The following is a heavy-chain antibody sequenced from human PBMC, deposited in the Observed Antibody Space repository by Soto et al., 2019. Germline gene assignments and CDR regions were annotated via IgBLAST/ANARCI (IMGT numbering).Heavy chain of an antibody. V-gene: IGHV4-31*03. CDR1: GGSISSDDYY. D-gene: IGHD3-22*01. CDR2: IFYSGDT. CDR3: ALLDNSGYYSNQKLYYSDS. J-gene: IGHJ4*02. Sequence: QVQLQESGPGLVKPSQTLSLTCTVSGGSISSDDYYWTWIRQPPGKGLQWIGYIFYSGDTYYNPSLKSRVTMSVETSENQFSLRLSSVTAADTAVYYCALLDNSGYYSNQKLYYSDSWGQGTLVTVSS.